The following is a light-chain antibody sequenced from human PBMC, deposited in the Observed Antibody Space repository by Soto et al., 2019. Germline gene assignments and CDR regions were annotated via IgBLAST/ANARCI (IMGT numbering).Light chain of an antibody. Sequence: DIQMTQSPSTLSASVGDRVTITCRASQSISNWLAWYQQRPGEAPKLLMYDASTLENWVPSRFSGSGSGKEFTLTISGLRPDDFATYYCQQYNTYSYTFGQGTKLEIK. V-gene: IGKV1-5*01. CDR1: QSISNW. CDR2: DAS. J-gene: IGKJ2*01. CDR3: QQYNTYSYT.